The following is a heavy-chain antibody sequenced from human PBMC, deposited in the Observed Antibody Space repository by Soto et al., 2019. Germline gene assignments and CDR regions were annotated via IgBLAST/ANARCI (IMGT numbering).Heavy chain of an antibody. CDR1: GYPFNKFA. J-gene: IGHJ6*02. CDR3: AREGGHGTENHHYGLAV. Sequence: QVQLVQSGGEVKKPGASVRVSCQASGYPFNKFAIHWVRQAPGHGLEWLGRMSRRSGDPNCAPTVRDRITMATDTSNSAAYVELRSLRSDDTAVYYCAREGGHGTENHHYGLAVWGQGTTVTV. CDR2: MSRRSGDP. V-gene: IGHV1-18*01. D-gene: IGHD1-26*01.